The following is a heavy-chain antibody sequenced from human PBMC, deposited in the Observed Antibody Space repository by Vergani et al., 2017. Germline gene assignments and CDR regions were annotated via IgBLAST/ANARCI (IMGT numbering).Heavy chain of an antibody. D-gene: IGHD3-3*01. CDR2: ISGSGGST. CDR1: GFTFSSYA. J-gene: IGHJ4*02. CDR3: ARGMRFLEWLLYFDW. Sequence: EVQLLESGGGLVQPGGSLRLSCAASGFTFSSYAMSWVRQAPGKGLEWVSAISGSGGSTYYADSVKGRFTISRDNAKNSLYLQMNSLTAEDTAVYYCARGMRFLEWLLYFDWWGQGTLVTVSS. V-gene: IGHV3-23*01.